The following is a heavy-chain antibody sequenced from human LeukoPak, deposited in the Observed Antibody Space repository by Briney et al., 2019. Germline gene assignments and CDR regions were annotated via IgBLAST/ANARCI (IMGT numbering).Heavy chain of an antibody. CDR1: GGSISSSSYY. D-gene: IGHD1-26*01. Sequence: SETLSLXCTVSGGSISSSSYYWGWIRQPPGKGLEWIGSIYYSGSTYYNPSLKSRVTISVDTSKNQFSLKLSSVTAADTAVYYCARRIGRGNYFDYWGQGTLVTVSS. CDR3: ARRIGRGNYFDY. CDR2: IYYSGST. V-gene: IGHV4-39*01. J-gene: IGHJ4*02.